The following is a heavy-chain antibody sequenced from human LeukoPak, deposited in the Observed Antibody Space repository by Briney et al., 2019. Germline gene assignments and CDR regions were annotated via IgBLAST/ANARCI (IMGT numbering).Heavy chain of an antibody. D-gene: IGHD2-2*01. J-gene: IGHJ4*02. CDR3: ARSGVGGLGYCSSTSCYFDY. Sequence: SVKVSCKASGGTFSSYAISWVRQAPGQGLEWMGGIIPIIGTANYAQKLQGRVTMTTDTSTSTAYMELRSLRSDDTAVYYCARSGVGGLGYCSSTSCYFDYWGQGTLVTVSS. CDR1: GGTFSSYA. V-gene: IGHV1-69*05. CDR2: IIPIIGTA.